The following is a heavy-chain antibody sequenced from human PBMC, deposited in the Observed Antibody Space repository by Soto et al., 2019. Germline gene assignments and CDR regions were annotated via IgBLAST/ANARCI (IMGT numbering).Heavy chain of an antibody. D-gene: IGHD3-22*01. CDR3: ARAKTLGYYDSSGYYFDY. Sequence: GGSLRLSCAASGFTFSDYYMSWIRQAPGKGLEWVSYISSSGSTIYYADSVKGRFTISRDNAKNSLYLQMNSLRAEDTAVYYCARAKTLGYYDSSGYYFDYWGQGTLVTVSS. J-gene: IGHJ4*02. V-gene: IGHV3-11*01. CDR2: ISSSGSTI. CDR1: GFTFSDYY.